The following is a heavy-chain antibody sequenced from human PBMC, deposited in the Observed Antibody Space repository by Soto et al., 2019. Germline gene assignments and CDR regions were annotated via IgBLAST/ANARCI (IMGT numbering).Heavy chain of an antibody. CDR1: GGPFSDYY. CDR2: ISHSGST. V-gene: IGHV4-34*01. CDR3: ARSTTCYYCFDP. D-gene: IGHD2-2*01. J-gene: IGHJ5*02. Sequence: SETLSLTCAVYGGPFSDYYWNWIRQPPGKGLEWMGEISHSGSTNYNPSLGSRVSISVGTSKNRFSLKLGSVTAAETAVYYSARSTTCYYCFDPWGQGTLVTVSS.